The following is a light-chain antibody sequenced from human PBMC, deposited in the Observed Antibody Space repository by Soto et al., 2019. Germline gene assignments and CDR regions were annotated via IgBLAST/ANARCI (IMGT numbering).Light chain of an antibody. CDR2: VGTGGIVG. Sequence: QLVLTQPPSASASLGASVTLTCTLSSGYSNYKVDWYQQRPGKGPRFVMRVGTGGIVGSKGDGIPDRFSVLGSGLNRYLTIKNIQEEDESDYHCGADHGSGSKFVNGVFGGGTKLTVL. CDR3: GADHGSGSKFVNGV. V-gene: IGLV9-49*01. J-gene: IGLJ3*02. CDR1: SGYSNYK.